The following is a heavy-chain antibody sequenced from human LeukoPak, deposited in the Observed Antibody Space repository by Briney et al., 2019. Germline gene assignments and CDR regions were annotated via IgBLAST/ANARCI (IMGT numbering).Heavy chain of an antibody. D-gene: IGHD3-10*01. CDR3: ARHPRYYYGSGRVY. J-gene: IGHJ4*02. V-gene: IGHV1-69*05. Sequence: GASVKVSCKASGGTFSSYAISWVRQAPGQGLEGMGRIIPIFGTANYAQKFQGRVTITTDESTSISYMELSRLRSEDTAVYYCARHPRYYYGSGRVYWGQGTLVTVSS. CDR2: IIPIFGTA. CDR1: GGTFSSYA.